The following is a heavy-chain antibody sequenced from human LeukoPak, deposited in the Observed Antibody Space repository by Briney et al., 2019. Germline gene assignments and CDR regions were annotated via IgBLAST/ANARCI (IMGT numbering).Heavy chain of an antibody. CDR3: GTTGVDYVWGNGNDY. J-gene: IGHJ4*02. V-gene: IGHV3-23*01. CDR1: GFTFSSYA. D-gene: IGHD3-16*01. Sequence: GGSLRLSCAASGFTFSSYAMSWVRQAPGKGLEWVSAISGSGGSTYYADSVKGRFTISRDNSKNTLYLQMNSLRAEDTAVYYCGTTGVDYVWGNGNDYWGQGTLVTVSS. CDR2: ISGSGGST.